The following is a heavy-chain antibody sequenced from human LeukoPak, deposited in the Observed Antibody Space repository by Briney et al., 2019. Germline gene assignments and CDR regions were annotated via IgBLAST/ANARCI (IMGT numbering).Heavy chain of an antibody. V-gene: IGHV3-30*04. CDR2: ISNDGSDK. J-gene: IGHJ2*01. CDR1: GFTFSSYS. Sequence: GGSLRLSFAASGFTFSSYSMHWVRQAPGKGLEWVAVISNDGSDKYYADSVKGRFTISRDNSKSTLYLQMNSLRTEDTAVYYCARRWYFDLWGRGTLVTVSS. CDR3: ARRWYFDL.